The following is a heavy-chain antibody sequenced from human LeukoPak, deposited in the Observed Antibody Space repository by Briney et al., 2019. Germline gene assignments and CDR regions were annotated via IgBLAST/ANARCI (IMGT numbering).Heavy chain of an antibody. CDR3: ARESRRSYCNEY. CDR1: GYSISSGYY. D-gene: IGHD3-10*01. V-gene: IGHV4-38-2*02. CDR2: IYHSGST. Sequence: SETLSLTCTVSGYSISSGYYWGWIRQPPGKGLEWIGSIYHSGSTYYNPSLKSRVTISVDTSKNQFSLKLSSVTAADTAVYYCARESRRSYCNEYWGQGALVTVSS. J-gene: IGHJ4*02.